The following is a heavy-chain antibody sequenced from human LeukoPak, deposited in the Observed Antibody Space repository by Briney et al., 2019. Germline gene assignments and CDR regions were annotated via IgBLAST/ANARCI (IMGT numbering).Heavy chain of an antibody. CDR3: ATYPIAAAGTRDY. Sequence: GGSLRLSCAASGFTFSSYEMHWVRQAPGKGLEWVAVISYDGSNKYYADSVKGRFTISRDNSKNTLYLQMNSLRAEDTAVYYCATYPIAAAGTRDYWGQGTLVTVSS. V-gene: IGHV3-30*04. CDR1: GFTFSSYE. D-gene: IGHD6-13*01. CDR2: ISYDGSNK. J-gene: IGHJ4*02.